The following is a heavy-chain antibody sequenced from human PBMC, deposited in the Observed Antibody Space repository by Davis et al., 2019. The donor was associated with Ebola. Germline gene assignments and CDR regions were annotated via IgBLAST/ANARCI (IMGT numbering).Heavy chain of an antibody. D-gene: IGHD6-13*01. CDR2: IYYSGST. CDR1: GGSISSSSYY. CDR3: ARGAAAQLFDY. V-gene: IGHV4-39*01. Sequence: PSETLSLTCTVSGGSISSSSYYWGWIRQPPGKGLEWIGSIYYSGSTYYNPSLKSRVTISVDTSKNQFSLKLSSVTAADTAVYYCARGAAAQLFDYWGQGTLVTVSS. J-gene: IGHJ4*02.